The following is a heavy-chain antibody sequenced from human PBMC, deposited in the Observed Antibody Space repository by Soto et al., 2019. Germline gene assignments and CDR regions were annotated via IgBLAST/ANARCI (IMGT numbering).Heavy chain of an antibody. CDR3: ARGGDWQFDY. V-gene: IGHV4-31*03. D-gene: IGHD2-21*02. CDR1: GGSISSGGYY. J-gene: IGHJ4*02. Sequence: SETLSLTCTVSGGSISSGGYYWSWIRQHPGKGLEWIGYIYYSGSTYYNPSLKSRVTILVEKSKNQVSLELSSMTAADTAVYYCARGGDWQFDYWGQGTLVTVSS. CDR2: IYYSGST.